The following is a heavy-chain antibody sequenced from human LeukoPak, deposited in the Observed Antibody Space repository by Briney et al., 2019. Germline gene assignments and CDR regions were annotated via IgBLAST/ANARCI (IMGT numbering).Heavy chain of an antibody. D-gene: IGHD3-10*01. J-gene: IGHJ4*02. V-gene: IGHV1-69*04. CDR2: IIPILGIA. CDR1: GGTFSSYA. CDR3: ARAYYYGSGSYYFDY. Sequence: SVKVSCKAFGGTFSSYAISWVRQAPGQGLEWMGRIIPILGIANYAQKFQGRVTITADKSTSTAYMELSSLRSEDTAVYYCARAYYYGSGSYYFDYWGQGTLVTVSS.